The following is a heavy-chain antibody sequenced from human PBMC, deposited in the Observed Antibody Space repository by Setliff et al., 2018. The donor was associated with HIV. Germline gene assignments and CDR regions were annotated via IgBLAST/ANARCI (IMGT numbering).Heavy chain of an antibody. CDR3: ARGSAPNIVVAASLDI. D-gene: IGHD6-19*01. Sequence: ASVKVSCKASGCNFITFGINWVRQAPGQGLEWMGRISTYSGKTDYAEKFQGRLTMTMDTSTRTVFMELRSLTLDETSVYYCARGSAPNIVVAASLDIWGQGTLVTVSS. CDR1: GCNFITFG. J-gene: IGHJ4*01. V-gene: IGHV1-18*01. CDR2: ISTYSGKT.